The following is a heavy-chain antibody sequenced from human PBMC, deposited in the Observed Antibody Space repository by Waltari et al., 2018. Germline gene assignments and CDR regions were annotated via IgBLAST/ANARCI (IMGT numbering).Heavy chain of an antibody. Sequence: QVQLQESGPGLVKPSQTLSLTCTVSGGSISSGGYYWRWIRQHPGKGLEWIGYIYYSGSTYYNPSLKSRVTISVDTSKNQFSLKLSSVTAADTAVYYCARGRLTGHSSSSYMDVWGKGTTVTVSS. CDR1: GGSISSGGYY. J-gene: IGHJ6*03. CDR2: IYYSGST. V-gene: IGHV4-31*03. D-gene: IGHD6-6*01. CDR3: ARGRLTGHSSSSYMDV.